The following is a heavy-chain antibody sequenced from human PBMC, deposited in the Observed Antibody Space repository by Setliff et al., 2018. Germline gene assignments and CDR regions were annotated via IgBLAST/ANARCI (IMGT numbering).Heavy chain of an antibody. Sequence: SETLSLTCTVSDGSLSTYYWGWIRQPPGKGLEWIGSVYYSGTAYYNPSLKSRLYMSVDTSKNQFTLKVISVTAADTAVYYCARLSCSSNSCPFDYWVQGTLVTVSS. CDR1: DGSLSTYY. D-gene: IGHD2-2*01. J-gene: IGHJ4*02. V-gene: IGHV4-59*12. CDR2: VYYSGTA. CDR3: ARLSCSSNSCPFDY.